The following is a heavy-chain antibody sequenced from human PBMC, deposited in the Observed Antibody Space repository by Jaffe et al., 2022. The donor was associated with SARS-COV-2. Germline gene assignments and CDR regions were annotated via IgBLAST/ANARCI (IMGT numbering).Heavy chain of an antibody. J-gene: IGHJ2*01. V-gene: IGHV3-23*01. CDR3: ATNTCGTSCSSEGWYFDL. CDR1: AFTFSSYA. Sequence: EVQLLESGGGLVQPGGSLRLSCAASAFTFSSYAMSWVRQAPGKGLEWVSSITSSGGSTFYADSVKGRFTLSRDTSKNTLYLQLNRLRADDTAVYYCATNTCGTSCSSEGWYFDLWGRGTLVTVSS. CDR2: ITSSGGST. D-gene: IGHD2-15*01.